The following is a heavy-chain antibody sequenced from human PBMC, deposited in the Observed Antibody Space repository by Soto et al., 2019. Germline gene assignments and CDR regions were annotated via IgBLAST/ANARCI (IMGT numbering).Heavy chain of an antibody. D-gene: IGHD3-22*01. CDR2: ISGSGGST. V-gene: IGHV3-23*01. J-gene: IGHJ4*02. Sequence: GGSLRLSCAASGFTFSSYAMSWVRQAPGKGLEWVSAISGSGGSTYYADSVKGRFTISRDNSKNTLYLQMNSLRAEDTAVYYCARGRYDSSGYSSFFDYWGQGTLVTVSS. CDR3: ARGRYDSSGYSSFFDY. CDR1: GFTFSSYA.